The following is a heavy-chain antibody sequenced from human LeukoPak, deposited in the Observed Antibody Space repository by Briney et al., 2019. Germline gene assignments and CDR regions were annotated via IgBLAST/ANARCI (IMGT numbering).Heavy chain of an antibody. V-gene: IGHV5-51*01. J-gene: IGHJ5*02. D-gene: IGHD2-2*01. CDR1: GYSFTSYW. CDR2: IYPGDSDT. CDR3: ATYCSSTSCSRASWFDP. Sequence: GESLKISCKGSGYSFTSYWIGWVRQMPGKGLEWMGIIYPGDSDTRYSPSFQGQVTISADKSISTAYLQWSSLKASDTAMYYCATYCSSTSCSRASWFDPWGQGTLVTVSS.